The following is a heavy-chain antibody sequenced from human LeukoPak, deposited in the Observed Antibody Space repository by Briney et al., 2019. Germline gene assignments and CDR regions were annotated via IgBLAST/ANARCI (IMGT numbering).Heavy chain of an antibody. CDR3: ARELGYNWNYVNEDY. Sequence: ASVKVSCKASGYTFTRYYMHWERQAPGQGLEWMGIINPSGGSTSYAQKFQGRVTMTRDTSTSTVYMELSSLRSEDTAVYYCARELGYNWNYVNEDYWGQGTLVTVSS. CDR1: GYTFTRYY. CDR2: INPSGGST. V-gene: IGHV1-46*01. J-gene: IGHJ4*02. D-gene: IGHD1-7*01.